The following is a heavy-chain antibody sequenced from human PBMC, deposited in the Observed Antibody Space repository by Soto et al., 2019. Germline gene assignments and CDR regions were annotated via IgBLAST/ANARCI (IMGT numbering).Heavy chain of an antibody. CDR3: ARRYSSRWLRNYYYYYYCMDV. V-gene: IGHV4-34*01. D-gene: IGHD6-13*01. CDR1: GGSFSGYY. CDR2: INHSGST. Sequence: PSETLSLTCAVYGGSFSGYYWSWIRQPPGKGLEWIGEINHSGSTNYNPSLKSRVTISVDTSKNQFSLKLSSVTAADTAVYYCARRYSSRWLRNYYYYYYCMDVWGQGTTVTAP. J-gene: IGHJ6*02.